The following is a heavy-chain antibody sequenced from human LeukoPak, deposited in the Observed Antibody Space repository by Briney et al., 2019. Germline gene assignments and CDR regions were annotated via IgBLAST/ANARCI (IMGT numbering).Heavy chain of an antibody. V-gene: IGHV3-23*01. D-gene: IGHD6-6*01. CDR3: AKAPEVYSSSFQLDN. CDR2: ISGSGATT. Sequence: PGGSLRLSCAASGFIFSSYAMSWVRQAPGKGLEWVSVISGSGATTFYADSVKGRFTISRDNSKNTLYLQINSLRAEDTAVYYCAKAPEVYSSSFQLDNWGQGTLVIVSS. CDR1: GFIFSSYA. J-gene: IGHJ4*02.